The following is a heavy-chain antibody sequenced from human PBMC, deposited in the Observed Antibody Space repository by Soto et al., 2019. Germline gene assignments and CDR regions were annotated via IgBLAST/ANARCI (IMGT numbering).Heavy chain of an antibody. CDR2: INHSGST. Sequence: KPSETLSLTCAVYGGSFSGYYWNWIRQPPGKGLEWIGEINHSGSTNYNPSLKSRVTISVDTSKNQFSLRLSSVTAADTAVYYCARGRGYSSPPDAFDIWGLGTMVTVSS. D-gene: IGHD6-13*01. CDR1: GGSFSGYY. J-gene: IGHJ3*02. V-gene: IGHV4-34*01. CDR3: ARGRGYSSPPDAFDI.